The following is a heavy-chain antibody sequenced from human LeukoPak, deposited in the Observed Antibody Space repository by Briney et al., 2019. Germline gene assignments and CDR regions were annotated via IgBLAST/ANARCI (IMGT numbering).Heavy chain of an antibody. V-gene: IGHV4-34*01. CDR3: ARGSLGSGKDEFHY. CDR2: TNHSGST. D-gene: IGHD3-10*01. Sequence: SETLSLTRAACGGSSTGYYWSWIRQPPGKGLEWIGETNHSGSTNYNPSLKSRVTISVDTSKNQFSLKLSSATAADTAVYYCARGSLGSGKDEFHYWGQGTLASVPS. J-gene: IGHJ4*02. CDR1: GGSSTGYY.